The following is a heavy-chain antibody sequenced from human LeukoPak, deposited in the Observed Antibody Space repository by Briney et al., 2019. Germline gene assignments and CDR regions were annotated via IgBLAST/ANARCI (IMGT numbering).Heavy chain of an antibody. J-gene: IGHJ4*02. Sequence: KPSETLSLTCTVSGGSIHSSYWSWIRQPPGKGLEWIAHIYYSGSTNHNPSLKSRVTISLDTSKNLFSLKLTSVTAADTAVYYCARVGQSGSFPFDYWGQGTLVTASS. D-gene: IGHD1-26*01. V-gene: IGHV4-59*01. CDR3: ARVGQSGSFPFDY. CDR1: GGSIHSSY. CDR2: IYYSGST.